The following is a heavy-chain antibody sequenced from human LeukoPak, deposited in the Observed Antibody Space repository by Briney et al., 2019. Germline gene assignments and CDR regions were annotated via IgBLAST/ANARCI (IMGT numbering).Heavy chain of an antibody. CDR1: GFTFSSYA. Sequence: LPGGSLRLSCAASGFTFSSYAMSWVRQAPGKGLEWVSAISGSGGSTYYADSVKGRFTISRDNSKNTLYLQMNSLRAEDTAVYYCARSRIYCTNGVCYTDKTKGLDYWGQGTLVTVSS. D-gene: IGHD2-8*01. J-gene: IGHJ4*02. CDR3: ARSRIYCTNGVCYTDKTKGLDY. V-gene: IGHV3-23*01. CDR2: ISGSGGST.